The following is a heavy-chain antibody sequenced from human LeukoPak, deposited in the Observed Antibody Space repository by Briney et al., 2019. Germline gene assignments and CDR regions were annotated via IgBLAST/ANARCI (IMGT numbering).Heavy chain of an antibody. CDR2: IWHDGSNK. CDR3: ARGPPYGSGTGEDF. V-gene: IGHV3-30*04. D-gene: IGHD3-10*01. Sequence: GGSLRLSCAASGFTFSSLAMHWVRQAPGKGLEWVAVIWHDGSNKFYADSVKGRFTISRDDSKSTLYLQMNSLRAEDTAMYYCARGPPYGSGTGEDFWGQGALVTVSS. J-gene: IGHJ4*02. CDR1: GFTFSSLA.